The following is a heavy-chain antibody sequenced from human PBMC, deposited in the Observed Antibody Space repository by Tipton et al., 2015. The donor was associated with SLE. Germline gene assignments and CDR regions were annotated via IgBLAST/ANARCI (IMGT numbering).Heavy chain of an antibody. CDR1: GFTFSSYG. V-gene: IGHV3-33*01. Sequence: SLRLSCAASGFTFSSYGMHWVRQAPGKGLEWVAVIWYDGSNKYYADSVKGRFTISRDNSKNTLYLQMNSLRAEDTAVYYCARDGRSGWYYFDYWGQGTLVTVSS. J-gene: IGHJ4*02. D-gene: IGHD6-19*01. CDR3: ARDGRSGWYYFDY. CDR2: IWYDGSNK.